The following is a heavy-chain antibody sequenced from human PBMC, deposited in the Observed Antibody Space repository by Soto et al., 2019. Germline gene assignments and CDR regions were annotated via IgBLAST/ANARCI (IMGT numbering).Heavy chain of an antibody. CDR2: VYYSGTT. Sequence: XETLSLTCSVSGGSVSNKTYYWSWIRQPPGKRLEWIGYVYYSGTTNYNPSLKSRVTISVDLSKNQFPLRLSSVTTADTALYYCARTTAVPNTLRSRYFFDYWGQGTLVTVSS. J-gene: IGHJ4*02. CDR3: ARTTAVPNTLRSRYFFDY. V-gene: IGHV4-61*01. CDR1: GGSVSNKTYY. D-gene: IGHD4-17*01.